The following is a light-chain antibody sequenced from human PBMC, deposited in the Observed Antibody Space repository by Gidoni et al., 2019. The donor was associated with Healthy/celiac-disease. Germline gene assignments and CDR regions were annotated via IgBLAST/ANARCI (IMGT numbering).Light chain of an antibody. Sequence: SVLTQPPSASGTPGQRVTISCSGRRSNIGSNTVNWYQQLPGTAPKLLIYSNNQRPSGVPYRFSGSKSGTSASLAISGLQSEDEADYYCAAWDDSLNGPVFGGGTKLTVL. CDR1: RSNIGSNT. CDR3: AAWDDSLNGPV. V-gene: IGLV1-44*01. J-gene: IGLJ2*01. CDR2: SNN.